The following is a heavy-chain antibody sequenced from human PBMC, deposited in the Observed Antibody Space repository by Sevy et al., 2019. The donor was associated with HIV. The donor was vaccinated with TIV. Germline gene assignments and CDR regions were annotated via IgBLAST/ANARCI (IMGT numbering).Heavy chain of an antibody. J-gene: IGHJ4*02. D-gene: IGHD3-10*02. V-gene: IGHV3-23*01. CDR3: SKLPSTGMFQEKGY. CDR1: GFTFTNYA. CDR2: ISDSGDTT. Sequence: GGSLRLSCAASGFTFTNYAMNWVRQAPGKGLEWVSGISDSGDTTHYAESVKGRFTISRDNSKNTVSLQMSSLRAEDTAIYYCSKLPSTGMFQEKGYWGQGTRVTVSS.